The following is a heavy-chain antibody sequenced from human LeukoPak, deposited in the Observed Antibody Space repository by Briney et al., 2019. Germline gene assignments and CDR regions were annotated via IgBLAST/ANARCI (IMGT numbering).Heavy chain of an antibody. D-gene: IGHD6-6*01. CDR1: GGSINSGNW. J-gene: IGHJ4*02. Sequence: SETLSLTCAVSGGSINSGNWWSWVRQPPGKGLEWIGEIYHSGSTNYNPSLKSRVSISVDKSKNQFSLKLSSVTAADTAVYYCVGRYSSSPLDYWGQGTLVTVSS. V-gene: IGHV4-4*02. CDR3: VGRYSSSPLDY. CDR2: IYHSGST.